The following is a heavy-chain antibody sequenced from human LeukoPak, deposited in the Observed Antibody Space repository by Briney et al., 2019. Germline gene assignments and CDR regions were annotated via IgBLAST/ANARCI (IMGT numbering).Heavy chain of an antibody. CDR1: GFTFSSYS. CDR3: ARGIAVAGTDY. D-gene: IGHD6-19*01. CDR2: ISSSSSTI. V-gene: IGHV3-48*01. J-gene: IGHJ4*02. Sequence: PGGSLRLSCAASGFTFSSYSMNWVRQAPGKGLEWVSYISSSSSTIYYADSVKGRFTISRDNAKNSLYLQMNSLRAEDTAVYYCARGIAVAGTDYWGQGTLVTVSS.